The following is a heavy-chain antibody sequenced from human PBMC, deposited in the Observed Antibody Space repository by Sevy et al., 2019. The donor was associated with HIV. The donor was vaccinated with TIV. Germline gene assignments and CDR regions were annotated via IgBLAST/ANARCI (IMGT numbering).Heavy chain of an antibody. CDR1: GGSFSGYY. CDR3: ARSPPLVVVPGAPSWFDP. D-gene: IGHD2-2*01. J-gene: IGHJ5*02. V-gene: IGHV4-34*01. Sequence: SETLSLTCAVHGGSFSGYYWYWIRQPPGKGLEWIGESNHSGRTNYNPSLKSRVTISVDTSKNQFPLKLSSLTAADTAVYYCARSPPLVVVPGAPSWFDPWGQGTLVTVSS. CDR2: SNHSGRT.